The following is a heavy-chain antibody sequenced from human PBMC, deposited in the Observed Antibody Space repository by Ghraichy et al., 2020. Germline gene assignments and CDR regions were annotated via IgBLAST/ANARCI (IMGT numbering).Heavy chain of an antibody. CDR1: GFTFSNAW. J-gene: IGHJ6*02. CDR3: TADPRFGYSSSWYRRDYYYYGMDV. V-gene: IGHV3-15*01. Sequence: LSLTCAASGFTFSNAWMSWVRQAPGKGLEWVGRIKSKTDGGTTDYAAPVKGRFTISRDDSKNTVYLQMNSLKTNDTAVYYCTADPRFGYSSSWYRRDYYYYGMDVWSQGNTVTVSS. D-gene: IGHD6-13*01. CDR2: IKSKTDGGTT.